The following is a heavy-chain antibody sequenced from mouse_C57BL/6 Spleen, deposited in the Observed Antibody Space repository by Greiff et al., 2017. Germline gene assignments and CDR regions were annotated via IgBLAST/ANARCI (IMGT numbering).Heavy chain of an antibody. Sequence: EVQLQQSGPGLVKPSQSLSLTCSVTGYSITSDYYWNWIRQFPGNKLEWMGYISYDGSNNSNPSLKNRISITRDTSKNQFFLKLNSVTTEDTATYYCARFITTVPDYWGQGTTLTVSS. CDR2: ISYDGSN. CDR3: ARFITTVPDY. D-gene: IGHD1-1*01. J-gene: IGHJ2*01. CDR1: GYSITSDYY. V-gene: IGHV3-6*01.